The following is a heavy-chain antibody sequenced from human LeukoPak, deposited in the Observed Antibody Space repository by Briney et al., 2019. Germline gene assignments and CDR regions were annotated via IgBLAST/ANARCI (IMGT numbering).Heavy chain of an antibody. J-gene: IGHJ4*02. Sequence: SETLSLTCTVSGGSISSGDYYWNWIRQPPGKGLEWIGNIYYSGSTYYSPSLKSRVTMSVDTSKNQFSLTLISVTAADTAVYFCARAAPNYYDSSGSLRNPYFDYWGQGTLVTVSS. CDR2: IYYSGST. V-gene: IGHV4-30-4*01. D-gene: IGHD3-22*01. CDR3: ARAAPNYYDSSGSLRNPYFDY. CDR1: GGSISSGDYY.